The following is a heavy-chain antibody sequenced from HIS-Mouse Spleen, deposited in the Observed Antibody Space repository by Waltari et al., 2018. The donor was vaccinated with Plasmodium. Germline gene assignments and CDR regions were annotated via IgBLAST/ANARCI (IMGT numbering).Heavy chain of an antibody. J-gene: IGHJ4*02. CDR3: ATKGGSSSDY. D-gene: IGHD6-6*01. Sequence: QVQLVQSGAEVKKPGASVKVSCKASGYTFTGYYMHWVRQARGQGLEWMGRINHTSGGTNYAQKFQGRVTMTRDTSISTADMELSRLRSDDTAVYYCATKGGSSSDYWGQGTLVTVSS. CDR1: GYTFTGYY. V-gene: IGHV1-2*02. CDR2: INHTSGGT.